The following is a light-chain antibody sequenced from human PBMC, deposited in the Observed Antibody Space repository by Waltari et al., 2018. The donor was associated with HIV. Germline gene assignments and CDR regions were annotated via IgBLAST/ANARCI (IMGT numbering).Light chain of an antibody. Sequence: QSVLTQPPSVSGAPGQRVTISCTGSSSNIGAGYDVHWYQQLPGTAPKLLIYGTSNRPSGVPDRFSGSKSGTSASLAITGLQAADEADYYCQSYDSSLTTWVFGGGTKLTVL. CDR1: SSNIGAGYD. V-gene: IGLV1-40*01. J-gene: IGLJ3*02. CDR3: QSYDSSLTTWV. CDR2: GTS.